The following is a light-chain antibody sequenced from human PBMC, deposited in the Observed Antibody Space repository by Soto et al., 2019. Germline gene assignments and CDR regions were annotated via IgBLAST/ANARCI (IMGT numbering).Light chain of an antibody. V-gene: IGLV1-51*01. Sequence: QSVLTKPPSVSAAPGETVTISCSGSSSNVGNNYVSSHLHLPEAAPTVLIYCNDNRPSGIPDRFSASDSVTAATLDITGLQTGDEADYYCGTWDNSLSGVVFGGGTKLTVL. CDR1: SSNVGNNY. CDR2: CND. J-gene: IGLJ2*01. CDR3: GTWDNSLSGVV.